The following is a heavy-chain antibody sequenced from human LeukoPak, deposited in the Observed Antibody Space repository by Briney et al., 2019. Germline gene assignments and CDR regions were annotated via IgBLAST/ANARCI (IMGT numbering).Heavy chain of an antibody. J-gene: IGHJ4*02. V-gene: IGHV4-59*01. CDR1: GGSISSYY. CDR3: ARVGSFVAQPNV. CDR2: IYYSGST. Sequence: KPSETLSLTCTVSGGSISSYYWNWIRQPPGKGLEWIGYIYYSGSTNYNPSLKSRVTISIDTSKNQFSLKLSSVTAADTAVYYCARVGSFVAQPNVWGQGTLVTVSS. D-gene: IGHD3-10*01.